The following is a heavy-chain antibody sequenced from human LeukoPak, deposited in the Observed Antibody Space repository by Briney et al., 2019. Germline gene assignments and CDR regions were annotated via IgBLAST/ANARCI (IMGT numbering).Heavy chain of an antibody. D-gene: IGHD3-10*01. V-gene: IGHV3-30*04. CDR2: ISYDGSNK. J-gene: IGHJ6*03. Sequence: GGSLRLSCAASGFTFSSYAMHWVRQAPGKGLEWVAVISYDGSNKYYADSVKGRFTISRDNSKSTLYLQMNSLRAEDTAVYYCARDPYYGSGSYYPNYMDVWGKGTTVTVSS. CDR3: ARDPYYGSGSYYPNYMDV. CDR1: GFTFSSYA.